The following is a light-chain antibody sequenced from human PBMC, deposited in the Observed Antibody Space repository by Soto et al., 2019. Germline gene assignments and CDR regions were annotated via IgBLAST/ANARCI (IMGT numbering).Light chain of an antibody. V-gene: IGKV1-5*03. Sequence: DIQMTQSTSTLSGSVGDRVTITCRARQTISSWLAWYQQKPGKAPKLLIYKASTLKSGVPSRFSGSGSGTEFTLTISSLLPDDFATYYCQHYNSYSEAFGQGTKMDIK. J-gene: IGKJ1*01. CDR3: QHYNSYSEA. CDR1: QTISSW. CDR2: KAS.